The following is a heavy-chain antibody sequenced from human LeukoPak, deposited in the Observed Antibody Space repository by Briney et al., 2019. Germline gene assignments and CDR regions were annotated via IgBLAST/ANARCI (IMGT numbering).Heavy chain of an antibody. Sequence: PSGTLSLTCAVSGGSITSANWWSWVRPSPGKGLEWIGEIYHTGNTNYNPSLNSRVSISLDTSKNQFSLRLTSVTAADTAVYYCAKSNGYGLVDIWGQGTMVTVSS. J-gene: IGHJ3*02. CDR1: GGSITSANW. V-gene: IGHV4-4*02. CDR2: IYHTGNT. D-gene: IGHD3-10*01. CDR3: AKSNGYGLVDI.